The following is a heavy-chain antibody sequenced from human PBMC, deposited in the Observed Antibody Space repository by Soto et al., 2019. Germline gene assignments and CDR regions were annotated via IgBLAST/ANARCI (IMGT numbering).Heavy chain of an antibody. CDR1: GYTFTSYA. CDR3: ARGSGYYYWDDY. V-gene: IGHV1-3*01. CDR2: INAGNGNT. D-gene: IGHD3-22*01. Sequence: ASVKISCKASGYTFTSYAMHWVRQAPGQRLEWMGWINAGNGNTKYSQKFQGRVTITRDTSASTAYMELSSLRSEDTAVYYCARGSGYYYWDDYWGQGTLVTVSS. J-gene: IGHJ4*02.